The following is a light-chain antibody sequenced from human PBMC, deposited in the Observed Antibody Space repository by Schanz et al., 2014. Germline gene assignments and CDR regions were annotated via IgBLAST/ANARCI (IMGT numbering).Light chain of an antibody. Sequence: QSALTQPASVSGSPGQSITISCTGTSSDVGGYNYVSWYQQHPGKAPKLMLYDVSSRPSGVPDRFSGSKSGNTASLTVSGLQAEDEADYYCSSYAGSNIWVFGGGTKLTVL. J-gene: IGLJ3*02. CDR2: DVS. CDR1: SSDVGGYNY. V-gene: IGLV2-8*01. CDR3: SSYAGSNIWV.